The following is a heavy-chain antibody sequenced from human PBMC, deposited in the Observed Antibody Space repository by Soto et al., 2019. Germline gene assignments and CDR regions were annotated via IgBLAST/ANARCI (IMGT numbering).Heavy chain of an antibody. CDR1: GGTFSSYA. CDR3: ASQRRIQLWPNWFDP. V-gene: IGHV1-69*12. D-gene: IGHD5-18*01. J-gene: IGHJ5*02. CDR2: IIPIFGTA. Sequence: QVQLVQSGAEVKKPGSSVKVSCKASGGTFSSYAIRWVRQAPGQGLEWMGGIIPIFGTANYAQKFQGRVTITADESTSTAYMELSSLRSEDTAVYYCASQRRIQLWPNWFDPWGQGTLVTVSS.